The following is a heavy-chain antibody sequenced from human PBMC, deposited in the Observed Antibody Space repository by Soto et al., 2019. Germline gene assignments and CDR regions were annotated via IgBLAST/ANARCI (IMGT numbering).Heavy chain of an antibody. CDR1: GFTFSSYG. D-gene: IGHD3-22*01. CDR3: AKAPNYYDST. J-gene: IGHJ4*02. V-gene: IGHV3-30*18. CDR2: ISYDGSNK. Sequence: GGSLRLSCAASGFTFSSYGMHWVRQAPGKGLEWVAVISYDGSNKYYADSVKGRFTISRDNSKNTLYLQMNSLRAEDTAVYYCAKAPNYYDSTWGRGTLVTVSS.